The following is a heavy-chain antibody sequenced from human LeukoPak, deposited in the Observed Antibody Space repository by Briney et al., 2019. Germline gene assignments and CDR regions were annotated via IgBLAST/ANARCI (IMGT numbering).Heavy chain of an antibody. D-gene: IGHD3-10*01. Sequence: ASVKVSCKASGYTFTGYYMHWVRQAPGQGLEWMGWINPNSGGTNYEQKFQGRVTLTRDTSISTAYMELSRLRSDDTAVYYCARVRGSSGWYFDLWGRGTLVTVSS. CDR3: ARVRGSSGWYFDL. J-gene: IGHJ2*01. CDR1: GYTFTGYY. V-gene: IGHV1-2*02. CDR2: INPNSGGT.